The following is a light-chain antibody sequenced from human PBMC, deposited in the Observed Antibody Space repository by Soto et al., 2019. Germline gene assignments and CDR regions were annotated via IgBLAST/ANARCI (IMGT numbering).Light chain of an antibody. CDR2: GAS. CDR1: QSVNSRY. Sequence: EIVLTQSPGTLSLSPGERVTLSCRASQSVNSRYLAWYQQKPGQAPRLLIYGASSRATGIPDRFSGSGSGTDFTLTISRLEPEDFAVYYCQQYGSSLMYTFGQGTKLEIK. CDR3: QQYGSSLMYT. V-gene: IGKV3-20*01. J-gene: IGKJ2*01.